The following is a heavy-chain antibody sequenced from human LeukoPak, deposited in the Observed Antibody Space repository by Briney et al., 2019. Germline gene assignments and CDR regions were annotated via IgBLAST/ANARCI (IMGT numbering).Heavy chain of an antibody. CDR2: IFHSGRT. CDR1: GGSLIDYY. J-gene: IGHJ3*02. V-gene: IGHV4-59*08. D-gene: IGHD3-10*01. Sequence: SETLSLTCTVSGGSLIDYYWSWIRQPPGKGLEWIGYIFHSGRTNYNPSLKSRVTISVDTSKNQFSLKLSSVTAADTAVYCCARGQQRALWFGESPNAFDIWGQGTMVTVSS. CDR3: ARGQQRALWFGESPNAFDI.